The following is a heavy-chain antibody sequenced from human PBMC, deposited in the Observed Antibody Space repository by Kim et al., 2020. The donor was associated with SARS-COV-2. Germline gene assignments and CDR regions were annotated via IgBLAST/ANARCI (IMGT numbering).Heavy chain of an antibody. CDR3: AREGYSKQRRLIDY. J-gene: IGHJ4*02. Sequence: QELQGRVTMTTDTSTSTAYMELRSLRSDDTAVYYCAREGYSKQRRLIDYWGQGTLVTVSS. V-gene: IGHV1-18*01. D-gene: IGHD6-13*01.